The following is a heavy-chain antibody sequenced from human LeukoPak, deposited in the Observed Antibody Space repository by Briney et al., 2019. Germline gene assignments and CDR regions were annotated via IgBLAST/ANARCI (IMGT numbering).Heavy chain of an antibody. CDR2: ISWNSGSI. V-gene: IGHV3-9*03. D-gene: IGHD3-10*01. CDR3: AKDDMVRGVISPNNWFDP. Sequence: PGRSLRLSCAASGFTFDDYAMHWVRHAPGKGLEWVSGISWNSGSIGYADSVKGRFTISRDNAKNSLYLQMNSLRAEDMALYYCAKDDMVRGVISPNNWFDPWGQGTLVTVSS. CDR1: GFTFDDYA. J-gene: IGHJ5*02.